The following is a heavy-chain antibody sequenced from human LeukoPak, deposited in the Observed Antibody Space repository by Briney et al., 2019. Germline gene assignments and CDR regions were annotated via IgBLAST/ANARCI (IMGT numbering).Heavy chain of an antibody. CDR2: ISGSGGST. CDR1: GFTFSSFG. J-gene: IGHJ4*02. D-gene: IGHD3-22*01. Sequence: GRSLRLSCAASGFTFSSFGMSWVRQAPGKGLEWVSAISGSGGSTYYADSVKGRFTISRDNSKNTLYLQMNSLRAEDTAVYYCAKDLAAYDSSGYPDYWGQGTLVTVSS. CDR3: AKDLAAYDSSGYPDY. V-gene: IGHV3-23*01.